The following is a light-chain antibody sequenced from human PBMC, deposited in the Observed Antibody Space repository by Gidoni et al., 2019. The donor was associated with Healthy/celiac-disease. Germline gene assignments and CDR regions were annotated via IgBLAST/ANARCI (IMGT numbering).Light chain of an antibody. V-gene: IGKV3-11*01. J-gene: IGKJ3*01. CDR1: QSVSSY. CDR2: YAS. Sequence: EIVLTQSPATLSFSPGERATLSCRASQSVSSYLAWYQQKPGQAPSLLFYYASHRATGIPARFSGSASGTDFTLTISRLEPEDFAVYYCQQRSNWLFTFGPGTKVDIK. CDR3: QQRSNWLFT.